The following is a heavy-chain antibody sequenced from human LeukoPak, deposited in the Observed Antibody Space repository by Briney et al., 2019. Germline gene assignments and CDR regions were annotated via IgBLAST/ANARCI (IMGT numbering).Heavy chain of an antibody. V-gene: IGHV1-69*04. CDR2: IIPILGIA. J-gene: IGHJ4*02. CDR3: ARVGNEWELQFDY. D-gene: IGHD1-26*01. CDR1: GGTFSSYA. Sequence: GASVKVSCKASGGTFSSYAISWVRQAPGQGLEWMGRIIPILGIANYAQKFQGRVTITADKSTSTAYMELSSLRSEDTAVYYCARVGNEWELQFDYWGQGTLVTVSS.